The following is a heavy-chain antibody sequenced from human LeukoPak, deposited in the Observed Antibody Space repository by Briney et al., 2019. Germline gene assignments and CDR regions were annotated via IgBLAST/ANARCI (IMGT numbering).Heavy chain of an antibody. Sequence: SQTLSLTCAVSGGSISSGGFSWNWIRQPPGRVLEWIGCIYQSARATYNPSVTIRVNISVDRSKNQFSVKMNSVTAADTAVYFCARGTPDCYSWGQGTLVTVSS. CDR1: GGSISSGGFS. CDR2: IYQSARA. CDR3: ARGTPDCYS. V-gene: IGHV4-30-2*01. D-gene: IGHD3/OR15-3a*01. J-gene: IGHJ4*02.